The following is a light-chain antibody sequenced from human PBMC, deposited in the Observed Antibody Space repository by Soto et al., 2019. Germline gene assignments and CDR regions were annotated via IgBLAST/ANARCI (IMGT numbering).Light chain of an antibody. CDR2: GAS. CDR1: QSVGGA. V-gene: IGKV3-15*01. J-gene: IGKJ4*01. CDR3: QHYRKWPPLS. Sequence: EIVMTQSPATLSVTPGEAATLTCRASQSVGGAVAWYQHKPGQAPRLLIVGASMRATGVPGRFRGGWSGTEVTLTISRLQSEDFAFYCCQHYRKWPPLSFGGGTTVETK.